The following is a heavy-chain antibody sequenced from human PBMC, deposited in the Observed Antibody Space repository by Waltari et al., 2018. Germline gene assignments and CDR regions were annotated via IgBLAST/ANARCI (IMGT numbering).Heavy chain of an antibody. J-gene: IGHJ4*02. CDR1: GGAFSNYA. V-gene: IGHV1-69*04. CDR3: ARDDDS. CDR2: IIPIAGRA. Sequence: QVQLVQSGAEVKKPGSSVRVSCKASGGAFSNYAISWVRQAPGQGLEWVGRIIPIAGRADYAQRFQGRVTITADKSTNTAYMDLTSLKSEDTAMYYCARDDDSWGQGTLVTVSS.